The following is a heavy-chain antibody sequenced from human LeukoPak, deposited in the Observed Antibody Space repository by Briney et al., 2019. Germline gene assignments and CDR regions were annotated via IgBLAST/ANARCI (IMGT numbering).Heavy chain of an antibody. J-gene: IGHJ3*02. CDR2: IWYDGSDK. V-gene: IGHV3-33*01. CDR3: AREMYDGFDI. Sequence: GGSLRLSCAASGFTFSSYGMQWVRQAPGKGLEWVAVIWYDGSDKYYGDSVKGRFTISRDNSKNTLYLQMNSLRVEDTAVYYCAREMYDGFDIWGQGTMVTVSS. CDR1: GFTFSSYG.